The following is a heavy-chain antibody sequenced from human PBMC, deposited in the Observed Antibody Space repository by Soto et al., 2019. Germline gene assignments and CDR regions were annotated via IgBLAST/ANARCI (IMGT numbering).Heavy chain of an antibody. J-gene: IGHJ3*02. CDR3: ARGFYCSSTSCYGFDI. Sequence: QVQLVQSGAEVKKPGSSVKVSCKASGGTFSSYAISWVRQAPGQGLEWMGEIIPIFGTANYAQKSQGRVTITADESTSTAYMELSSLRSEDTAVYYCARGFYCSSTSCYGFDIWGQGTMVTVSS. V-gene: IGHV1-69*01. D-gene: IGHD2-2*01. CDR2: IIPIFGTA. CDR1: GGTFSSYA.